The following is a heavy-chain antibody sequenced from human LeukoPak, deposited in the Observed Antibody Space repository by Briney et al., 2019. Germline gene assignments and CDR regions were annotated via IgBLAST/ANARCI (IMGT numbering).Heavy chain of an antibody. V-gene: IGHV3-21*01. CDR2: ISSSSSYI. CDR3: ARGIGAARPPFDY. CDR1: GFTFSSYS. J-gene: IGHJ4*02. D-gene: IGHD6-6*01. Sequence: GGSLRLSCVASGFTFSSYSMNWVRQAPGKGLEWVSSISSSSSYIYYADSVKGRFTISRDNAKNSLYLQMNSLRAKDTAVYYCARGIGAARPPFDYWGQGTLVTVSS.